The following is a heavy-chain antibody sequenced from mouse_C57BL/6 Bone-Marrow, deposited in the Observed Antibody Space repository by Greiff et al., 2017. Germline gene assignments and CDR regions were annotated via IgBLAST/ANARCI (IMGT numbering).Heavy chain of an antibody. Sequence: VKLVESGPGLVQPSQSLSITCTVSGFSLTSYGVHWVRQSPGKGLEWLGVIWSGGSTDYNEAFISRLSISKDNSKIQAFLKMNSLQADDTAIYYCARESYSNYDWYFDVWGTGTTVTVAS. D-gene: IGHD2-5*01. J-gene: IGHJ1*03. CDR2: IWSGGST. CDR1: GFSLTSYG. CDR3: ARESYSNYDWYFDV. V-gene: IGHV2-2*01.